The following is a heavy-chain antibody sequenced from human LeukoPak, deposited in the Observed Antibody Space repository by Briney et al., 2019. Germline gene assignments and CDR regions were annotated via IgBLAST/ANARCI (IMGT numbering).Heavy chain of an antibody. Sequence: SQTLSLTCTVSGGSISSSSYYWGWIRQPPGTGLEWIGSIYYSGSTYYNPSLKSRVTISVDTSKNQFSLKLSSVTAADTAVYYCARLFNFSNWFDPWGQGTLVTVSS. CDR3: ARLFNFSNWFDP. J-gene: IGHJ5*02. D-gene: IGHD1-20*01. CDR2: IYYSGST. CDR1: GGSISSSSYY. V-gene: IGHV4-39*01.